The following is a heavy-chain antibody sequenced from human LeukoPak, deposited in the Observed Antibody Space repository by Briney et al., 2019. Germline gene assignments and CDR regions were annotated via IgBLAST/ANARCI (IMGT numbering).Heavy chain of an antibody. V-gene: IGHV4-39*07. J-gene: IGHJ6*03. CDR1: GGSISSSSYY. CDR2: IYYSGST. D-gene: IGHD3-3*01. CDR3: ARGGYDFWSGYYGGGYYYYYMDV. Sequence: PSETLSLTCTVSGGSISSSSYYWGWIRQPPGKGLEWIGSIYYSGSTYYNPSLKSRATISVDTSKNQFSLKLSSVTAADTAVYYCARGGYDFWSGYYGGGYYYYYMDVWGKGTTVTVSS.